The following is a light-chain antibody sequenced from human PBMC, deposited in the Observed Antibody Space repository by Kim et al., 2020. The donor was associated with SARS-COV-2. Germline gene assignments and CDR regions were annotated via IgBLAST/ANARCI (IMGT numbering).Light chain of an antibody. CDR1: QDISNF. V-gene: IGKV1-27*01. Sequence: IQMTQSPSSLSASVGDEVTITCRASQDISNFLAWYQQKPGKAPKLLIYATSTLQSGVPSRFRGSRSGTDFTLVITRLQPEDVATYYCQKYDGAPWTFGQGTKVDIK. CDR2: ATS. CDR3: QKYDGAPWT. J-gene: IGKJ1*01.